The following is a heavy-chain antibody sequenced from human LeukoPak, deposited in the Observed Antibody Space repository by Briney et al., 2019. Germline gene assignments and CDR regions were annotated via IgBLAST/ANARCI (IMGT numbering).Heavy chain of an antibody. CDR1: GFTFSSYA. CDR2: ISGSGGST. Sequence: GGSLRLSCAASGFTFSSYAMSWVRQAPGRGLEWVSGISGSGGSTYYADSVKGRFTISRDNSKNTLYLQMNSLRAEDTAVYYCARSSGWPYFDYRGQGTLVTVSS. V-gene: IGHV3-23*01. CDR3: ARSSGWPYFDY. J-gene: IGHJ4*02. D-gene: IGHD6-19*01.